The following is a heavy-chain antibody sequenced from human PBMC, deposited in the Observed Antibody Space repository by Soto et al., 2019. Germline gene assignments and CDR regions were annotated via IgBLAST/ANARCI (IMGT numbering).Heavy chain of an antibody. J-gene: IGHJ5*02. CDR1: GYTFTGYY. V-gene: IGHV1-2*02. D-gene: IGHD2-15*01. Sequence: ASVKVSCKASGYTFTGYYLHWVRQAPGQGLEWMGWINPKNGGTKYGQKFQGRVTMTRDTSISTAYMELSRLKSDDTAVYYCAKEGVFAAPPPYNWFDPWGQGVLVTVS. CDR3: AKEGVFAAPPPYNWFDP. CDR2: INPKNGGT.